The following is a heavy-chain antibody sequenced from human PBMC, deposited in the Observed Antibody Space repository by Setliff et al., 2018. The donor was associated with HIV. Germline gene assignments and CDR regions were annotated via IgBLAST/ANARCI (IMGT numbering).Heavy chain of an antibody. CDR3: ARGVPLLPPNF. J-gene: IGHJ4*02. CDR2: IYQSGNA. CDR1: GHSISSGYF. D-gene: IGHD2-21*02. V-gene: IGHV4-38-2*01. Sequence: SETLSLTCAVSGHSISSGYFCGWIRQTPGKGLEWIGNIYQSGNAYYNPSLKSRVTISVDTSERHFSLRMTSTTAADTAVYYCARGVPLLPPNFWGQGTLVTVSS.